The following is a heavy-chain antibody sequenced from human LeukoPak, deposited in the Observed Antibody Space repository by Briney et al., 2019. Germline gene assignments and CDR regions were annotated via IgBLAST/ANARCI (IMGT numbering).Heavy chain of an antibody. D-gene: IGHD2-15*01. CDR2: IHSSGST. V-gene: IGHV4-4*09. Sequence: SETLSLTCTVSGGSSSTYYWTWIRQPPGKGLEWIGYIHSSGSTNYNPSLKSRVTMSVDTSKNQFSLRLSSVTAADTAVYYCARPGQSNWWIYFNYWGQGTLVTASS. CDR1: GGSSSTYY. J-gene: IGHJ4*02. CDR3: ARPGQSNWWIYFNY.